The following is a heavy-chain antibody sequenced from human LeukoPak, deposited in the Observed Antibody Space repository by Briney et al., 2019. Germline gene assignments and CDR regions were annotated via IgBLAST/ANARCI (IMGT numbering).Heavy chain of an antibody. J-gene: IGHJ4*02. V-gene: IGHV4-30-4*01. D-gene: IGHD2-21*02. CDR3: ARGSLLLEN. CDR2: IYYSGST. Sequence: PSQTLSLTCTVSGGSISGGDYYWSWIRQPPWKRLEWIGYIYYSGSTYYNPSLKSRVTISVDTSKNQFSLKLSSVTAADTAVYYCARGSLLLENWGQGTLVTVSS. CDR1: GGSISGGDYY.